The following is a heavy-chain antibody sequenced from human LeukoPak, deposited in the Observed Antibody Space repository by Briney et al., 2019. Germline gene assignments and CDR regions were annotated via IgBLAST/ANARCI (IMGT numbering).Heavy chain of an antibody. CDR3: ARDYDFWSGYYYYYYMDV. J-gene: IGHJ6*03. D-gene: IGHD3-3*01. CDR1: GFTFSSYW. Sequence: PGGSLRLSCAASGFTFSSYWMHWVRQAPGKGLVWVSRINSDGSSTSYADSVKGRFTISRDNAKNTLYLQMNSLRAEDTAVYYCARDYDFWSGYYYYYYMDVWGKGTTVTASS. V-gene: IGHV3-74*01. CDR2: INSDGSST.